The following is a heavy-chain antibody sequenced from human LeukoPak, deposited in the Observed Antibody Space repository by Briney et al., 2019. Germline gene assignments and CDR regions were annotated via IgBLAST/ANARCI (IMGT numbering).Heavy chain of an antibody. CDR2: IYYSGST. Sequence: SETLSLTCTVSGGSISSSSYYWGWIRQPPGKGLEWIGSIYYSGSTYYNPSLKSRVTISVDTSKNQFSLKLSSVTAADTAVYYCARSSGGGSYPDYWGQGTWSPSPQ. D-gene: IGHD1-26*01. V-gene: IGHV4-39*07. CDR1: GGSISSSSYY. J-gene: IGHJ4*02. CDR3: ARSSGGGSYPDY.